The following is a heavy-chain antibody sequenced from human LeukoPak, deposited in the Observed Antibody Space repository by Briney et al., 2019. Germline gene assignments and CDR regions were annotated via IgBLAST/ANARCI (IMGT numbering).Heavy chain of an antibody. CDR1: GGSISSSSYY. J-gene: IGHJ5*02. V-gene: IGHV4-39*01. D-gene: IGHD3-9*01. Sequence: SETLSLTCTVSGGSISSSSYYWGWIRQPPRKGLEWIGSIYYSGSTYYNPSLKSRVTISVDTSKNQFSLKLSSVTAADTAVYYCATSNPYYDILTGYYPNWFDPWGQGTLVTVSS. CDR3: ATSNPYYDILTGYYPNWFDP. CDR2: IYYSGST.